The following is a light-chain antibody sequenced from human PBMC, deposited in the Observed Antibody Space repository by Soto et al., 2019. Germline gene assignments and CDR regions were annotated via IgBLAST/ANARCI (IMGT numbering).Light chain of an antibody. CDR1: NIGSKS. Sequence: SYDLTQPPSVSVAPGKTARITCGGNNIGSKSVHWYQQKPGQAPVVVIYYDSDRPSGIPERFSGSNSGNTATLTISRVEAGDEADYYCQVWDSSSDHFGGGTKVTVL. CDR2: YDS. V-gene: IGLV3-21*04. CDR3: QVWDSSSDH. J-gene: IGLJ2*01.